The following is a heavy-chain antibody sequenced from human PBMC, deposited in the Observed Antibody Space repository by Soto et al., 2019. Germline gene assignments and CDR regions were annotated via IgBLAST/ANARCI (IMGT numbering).Heavy chain of an antibody. V-gene: IGHV3-15*07. J-gene: IGHJ4*02. CDR3: QAAAVTRKDDDY. Sequence: GGSLRLSCAASGFTFSNAWMNWVRQAPGKGLEWVGRIKSKTDGGTTDYAAPVKGRFTISRDDSKNTLYLQMNSLKTEDTAVYYCQAAAVTRKDDDYWGQGTLVTVSS. CDR2: IKSKTDGGTT. D-gene: IGHD6-13*01. CDR1: GFTFSNAW.